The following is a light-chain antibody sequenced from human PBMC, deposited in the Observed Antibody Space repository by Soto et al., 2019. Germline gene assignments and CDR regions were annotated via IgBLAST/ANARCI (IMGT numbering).Light chain of an antibody. J-gene: IGKJ2*01. V-gene: IGKV1-39*01. CDR3: QQSYNAPYT. CDR2: AAS. Sequence: DIQMTQSPSSLSASVGDRVTIPCRASQSIGSYLNWYQHKPGKAPKLLIYAASSLQSWVPSRFSGSGSGTDFTLTVSSLQPEDFATYYCQQSYNAPYTFGQGTKLEIK. CDR1: QSIGSY.